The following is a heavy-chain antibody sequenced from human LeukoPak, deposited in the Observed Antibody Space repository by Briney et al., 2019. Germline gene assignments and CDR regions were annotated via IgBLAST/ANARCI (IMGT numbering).Heavy chain of an antibody. CDR3: ARAGMATICHDY. V-gene: IGHV3-20*04. CDR1: GFTFDDYG. J-gene: IGHJ4*02. CDR2: INWNGGST. Sequence: GGSLRLSCAASGFTFDDYGMSWVCQAPGKGLEWVSGINWNGGSTGYADSVKGRFTISRDNAKNSLYLQMNSLRAEDTAVYYCARAGMATICHDYWGQGTLVTVSS. D-gene: IGHD5-24*01.